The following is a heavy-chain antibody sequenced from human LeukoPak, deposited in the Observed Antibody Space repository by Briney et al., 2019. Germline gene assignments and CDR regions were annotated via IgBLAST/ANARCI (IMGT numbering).Heavy chain of an antibody. CDR2: IYYSGST. CDR3: ARGGRYSNSAYDY. CDR1: GGSISSYY. Sequence: SETLSLTCTVSGGSISSYYWSWIRQPPGKGLEWIGYIYYSGSTIYNPSFKSRVTISVDTSKNQFSLRLNSVTAADTAMYYCARGGRYSNSAYDYWGQGTLVTVSS. D-gene: IGHD6-13*01. V-gene: IGHV4-59*01. J-gene: IGHJ4*02.